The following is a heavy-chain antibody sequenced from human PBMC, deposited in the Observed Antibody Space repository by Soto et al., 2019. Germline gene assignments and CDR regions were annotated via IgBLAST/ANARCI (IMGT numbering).Heavy chain of an antibody. D-gene: IGHD1-26*01. CDR2: IYYSGST. CDR3: ARDVGVGASFDY. Sequence: QVQLQESGPGLVKPSETLSLTCTVSGGSISSYYWSWIRQPPGKGLEWVGYIYYSGSTNYNPSLTSRVTISVDTSKNQFSLKLSSVTAADTAVYYCARDVGVGASFDYWGQGTLVTVSS. J-gene: IGHJ4*02. CDR1: GGSISSYY. V-gene: IGHV4-59*01.